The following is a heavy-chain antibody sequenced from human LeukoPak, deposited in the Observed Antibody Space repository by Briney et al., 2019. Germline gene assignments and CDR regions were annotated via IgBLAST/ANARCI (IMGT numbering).Heavy chain of an antibody. J-gene: IGHJ4*02. CDR1: RASISTYY. CDR3: ATDNSYGSGSYYT. Sequence: KPSETLSLTCTVSRASISTYYWSWIRQPPGKGLEWIGYIYYSGNTNYNPSLKSRVTISVDTSKNQFSLKLSSVTAADTAVYYCATDNSYGSGSYYTWGQGTLVTVSS. D-gene: IGHD3-10*01. V-gene: IGHV4-59*01. CDR2: IYYSGNT.